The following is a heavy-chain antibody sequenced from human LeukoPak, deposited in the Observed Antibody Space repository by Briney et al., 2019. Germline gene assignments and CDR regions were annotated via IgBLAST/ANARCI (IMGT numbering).Heavy chain of an antibody. CDR3: ANRVRGSYYYGY. J-gene: IGHJ4*02. CDR2: ISGSGGST. CDR1: GFTFSSYA. Sequence: GGSLRLSCAASGFTFSSYAMSWVRQAPGKGLEWVSSISGSGGSTYYADSVKGRFTISRDNSKNTLYLQMNSLRAEDTAVYYCANRVRGSYYYGYWGQGTLVAVSS. D-gene: IGHD1-26*01. V-gene: IGHV3-23*01.